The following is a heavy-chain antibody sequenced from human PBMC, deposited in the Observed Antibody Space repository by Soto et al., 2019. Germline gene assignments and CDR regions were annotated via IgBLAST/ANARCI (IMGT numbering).Heavy chain of an antibody. Sequence: SETLSLTCSVTGASVSSYSWSWIRQSPGKGLEWIGYIHYSGGTNYTPSLRSRVTISVDTSKNQLSLNLTSLTAADTAVYYCARGGTYGSGVFNWFDPWGQGTLVTVSS. J-gene: IGHJ5*02. V-gene: IGHV4-59*02. CDR2: IHYSGGT. CDR1: GASVSSYS. D-gene: IGHD3-10*01. CDR3: ARGGTYGSGVFNWFDP.